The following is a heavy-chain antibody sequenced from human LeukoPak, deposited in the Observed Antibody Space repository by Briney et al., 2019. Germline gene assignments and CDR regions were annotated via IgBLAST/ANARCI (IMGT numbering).Heavy chain of an antibody. CDR2: ISYDGSNK. D-gene: IGHD3-16*01. V-gene: IGHV3-30*04. CDR1: GFTFTGYA. J-gene: IGHJ4*02. CDR3: ATDYGKDPLYFDY. Sequence: GGSLGLSCAGSGFTFTGYAMHWVRQAPGKGLEWVAVISYDGSNKYYADSVKGRFTNSRDNPKNTLYLQMSSLRAEDTAVYYCATDYGKDPLYFDYWGQGTLVTVSS.